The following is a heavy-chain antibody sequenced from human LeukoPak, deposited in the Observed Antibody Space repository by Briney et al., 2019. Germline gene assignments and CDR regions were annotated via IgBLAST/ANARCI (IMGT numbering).Heavy chain of an antibody. D-gene: IGHD3-9*01. V-gene: IGHV3-48*02. CDR3: ARVGYDILTGFHY. J-gene: IGHJ4*02. CDR2: ISSRSSSI. CDR1: GFTFSDYS. Sequence: GGSLRLSCAASGFTFSDYSINWVRQAPGKGLKWVSFISSRSSSIYYADSVKGRFTISRDNAKKSLYLQMNSLRDEDTAVYYCARVGYDILTGFHYWGQGTLVTVSS.